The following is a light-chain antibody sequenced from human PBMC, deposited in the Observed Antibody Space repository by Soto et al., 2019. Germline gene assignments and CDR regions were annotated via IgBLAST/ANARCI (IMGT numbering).Light chain of an antibody. CDR1: QSVSSN. CDR2: GAS. J-gene: IGKJ2*01. CDR3: QQYNNFYT. V-gene: IGKV3-15*01. Sequence: EIVMTQSPATLSVSPGERATLSCRASQSVSSNLAWYQQKPGQAPRLLIYGASTRATGIPARFSGSGSGTEFTLTISSLQSEYFAVYYCQQYNNFYTFGQGTKVEIK.